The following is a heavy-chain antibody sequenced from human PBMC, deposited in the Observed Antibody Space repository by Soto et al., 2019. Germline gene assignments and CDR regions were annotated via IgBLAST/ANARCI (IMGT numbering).Heavy chain of an antibody. J-gene: IGHJ3*01. CDR2: INPLKGDT. D-gene: IGHD2-2*02. CDR1: GYTFGTYG. V-gene: IGHV1-18*01. CDR3: ARVKVPAAILGAFDL. Sequence: GXSVKVSCKASGYTFGTYGITWVRQAPGQGLDWMGWINPLKGDTKSAANFQDRVTMTTDTSTRTAYMELRSLRSDDTAVYYCARVKVPAAILGAFDLWGQGTLVTV.